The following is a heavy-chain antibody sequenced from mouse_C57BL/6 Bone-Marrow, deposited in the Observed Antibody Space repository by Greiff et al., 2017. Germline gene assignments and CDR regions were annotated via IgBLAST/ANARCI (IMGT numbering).Heavy chain of an antibody. V-gene: IGHV14-2*01. J-gene: IGHJ2*01. CDR3: TRSLIYYYTNY. D-gene: IGHD1-1*02. CDR2: IDPEDGET. Sequence: EVQLQQSGAELVKPGASVKLSCTASGFNIKDYYIHWVKQRTEQGLEWIGRIDPEDGETKYAPKFQDKATITADTSSNTAYLQLSSLTSEDTAVYYCTRSLIYYYTNYWGQGTTLTVSS. CDR1: GFNIKDYY.